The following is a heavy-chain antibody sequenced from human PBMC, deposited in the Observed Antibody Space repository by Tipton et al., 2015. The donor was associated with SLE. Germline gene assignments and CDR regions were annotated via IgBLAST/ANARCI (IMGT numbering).Heavy chain of an antibody. V-gene: IGHV4-59*01. Sequence: LRLSCTVSGGSISSYYWSWIRQPPGKGLEWIGYIYYSGSTNYNPSLKSRVTISVDTSKNHFSLKLSSVTAADTAVYSCARDLSGGTYFDYWGQGTLVTVSS. D-gene: IGHD3-10*01. CDR1: GGSISSYY. CDR2: IYYSGST. J-gene: IGHJ4*02. CDR3: ARDLSGGTYFDY.